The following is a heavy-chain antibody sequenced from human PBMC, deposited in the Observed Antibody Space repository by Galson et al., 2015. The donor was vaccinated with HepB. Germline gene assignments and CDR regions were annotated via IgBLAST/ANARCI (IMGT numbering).Heavy chain of an antibody. CDR2: ISSSSSYT. CDR1: GFTFSDYY. D-gene: IGHD5-24*01. J-gene: IGHJ3*02. Sequence: SLRLSCAASGFTFSDYYMSWIRQAPGKGLEWVSYISSSSSYTNYADSVKGRFTISRDNAKNSLYLQMNSLRAEDTAVYYCARDGYNGNEAFDIWGQGTMVTASS. CDR3: ARDGYNGNEAFDI. V-gene: IGHV3-11*06.